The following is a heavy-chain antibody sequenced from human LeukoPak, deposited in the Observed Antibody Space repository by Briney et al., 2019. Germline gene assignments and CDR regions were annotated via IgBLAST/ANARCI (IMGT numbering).Heavy chain of an antibody. V-gene: IGHV3-7*03. CDR2: IKQDGSAK. D-gene: IGHD3-10*01. CDR1: GFTFSSYW. J-gene: IGHJ3*02. CDR3: ARDKVLGFGDLGRAFDI. Sequence: QTGGSLRLSCAASGFTFSSYWMSWVRQAPGKGLEWVANIKQDGSAKYYVDSVKGRFTISRDNAKNSLYLQINSLSAEDTAVYYCARDKVLGFGDLGRAFDIWGQGTMVTVSS.